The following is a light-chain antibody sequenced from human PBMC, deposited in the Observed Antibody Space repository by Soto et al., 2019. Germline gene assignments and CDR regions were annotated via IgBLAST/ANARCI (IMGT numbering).Light chain of an antibody. CDR1: QSLLHSNGYNY. CDR3: LQALQAPT. V-gene: IGKV2-28*01. CDR2: LGS. J-gene: IGKJ1*01. Sequence: DIVMTQSPLSLPVTPGEPASISCRSSQSLLHSNGYNYLDWYLQKPGQSPQLLIYLGSNRASGVHDRFSGSGSGTDFTLKISRVEAEDVGVYYCLQALQAPTFGQGTKVEI.